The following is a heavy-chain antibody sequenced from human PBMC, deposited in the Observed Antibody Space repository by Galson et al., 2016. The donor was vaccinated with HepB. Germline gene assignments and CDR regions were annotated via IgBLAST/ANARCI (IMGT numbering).Heavy chain of an antibody. CDR1: GYSFTRYA. V-gene: IGHV1-3*01. CDR2: IKGGNGNT. D-gene: IGHD2-21*02. J-gene: IGHJ4*02. Sequence: SVKVSCKAFGYSFTRYAIHWVRQAPGQRLEWMGWIKGGNGNTKYSQKFQGRVTITWDTSANTAHMELRSLRSEDTGVYYCARDMGDPVVVVTANYFDYWGQGTLVTVSS. CDR3: ARDMGDPVVVVTANYFDY.